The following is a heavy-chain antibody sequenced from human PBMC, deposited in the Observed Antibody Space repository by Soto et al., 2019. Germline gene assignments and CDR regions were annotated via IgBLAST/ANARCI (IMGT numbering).Heavy chain of an antibody. V-gene: IGHV3-66*01. CDR2: IYRDGSR. CDR1: GFTVSSNH. Sequence: EVHLVESGGDLVQPGGSLRLSCAASGFTVSSNHMSWVRQAPGKGLEWVSVIYRDGSRYYADSVKARFTISRDLSRNTLSLQMDSLRVEDTAMYFCVRDEGNSDSSAAFYWGQGTRVTVSS. D-gene: IGHD6-6*01. CDR3: VRDEGNSDSSAAFY. J-gene: IGHJ4*02.